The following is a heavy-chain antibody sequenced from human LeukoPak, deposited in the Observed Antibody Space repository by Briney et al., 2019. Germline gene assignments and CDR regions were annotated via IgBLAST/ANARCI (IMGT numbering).Heavy chain of an antibody. CDR1: GFPFSSYS. CDR2: ISSGGAYI. D-gene: IGHD2-2*01. Sequence: GGSLTLSCSASGFPFSSYSIDWVRQAPGKGLQWVSFISSGGAYISYADSVKGRFSISRDNAKNSLFLQMSSLRAEDTAVYYCGRACSSSTCGTRGGVYAIDIWGQGTMVTVSS. CDR3: GRACSSSTCGTRGGVYAIDI. V-gene: IGHV3-21*01. J-gene: IGHJ3*02.